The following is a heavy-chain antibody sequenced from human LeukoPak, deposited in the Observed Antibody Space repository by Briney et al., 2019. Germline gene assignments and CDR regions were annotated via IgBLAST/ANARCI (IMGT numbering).Heavy chain of an antibody. D-gene: IGHD6-13*01. V-gene: IGHV3-48*04. CDR2: ISSSSSTI. J-gene: IGHJ4*02. Sequence: GGSLRLSCAASGFTFSSYWMHWVRRAPGKGLEWLSYISSSSSTIYYADSVKGRITISRDNAKNTLYLQMTSLSAEDTAVYYCARDAGTAASDYWGRGTLVTVSS. CDR3: ARDAGTAASDY. CDR1: GFTFSSYW.